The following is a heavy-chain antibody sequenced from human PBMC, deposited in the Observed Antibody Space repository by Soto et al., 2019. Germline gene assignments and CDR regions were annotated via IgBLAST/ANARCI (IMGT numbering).Heavy chain of an antibody. D-gene: IGHD3-22*01. CDR1: RYSFTIYS. J-gene: IGHJ3*02. Sequence: GASLKLSCIGSRYSFTIYSISWVRQMPGKGLEWMGRIDPSDSYTNYSPSFQGHVTISADKSISTAYLQWSSLKASDTAMYYCARRVRYYDSSSDAFDIWGQGTMVTVSS. CDR2: IDPSDSYT. V-gene: IGHV5-10-1*01. CDR3: ARRVRYYDSSSDAFDI.